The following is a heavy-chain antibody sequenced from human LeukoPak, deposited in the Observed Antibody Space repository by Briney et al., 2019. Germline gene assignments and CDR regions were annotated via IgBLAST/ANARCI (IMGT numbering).Heavy chain of an antibody. CDR2: INWNGGST. CDR3: ARDLSSIAARPFDY. D-gene: IGHD6-6*01. J-gene: IGHJ4*02. Sequence: AGGSLRLSCAASGFTFSSYAMSWVRQAPGKGLEWVSGINWNGGSTGYADSVKDRFTISRDNAKNSLYLQMNSLRAEDTALYYCARDLSSIAARPFDYWGQGTLVTVSS. CDR1: GFTFSSYA. V-gene: IGHV3-20*04.